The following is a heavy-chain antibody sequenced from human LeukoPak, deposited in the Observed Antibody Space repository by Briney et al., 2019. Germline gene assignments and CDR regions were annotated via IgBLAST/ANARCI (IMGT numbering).Heavy chain of an antibody. CDR2: ISSSGSTI. CDR1: GFTFSDYY. D-gene: IGHD4-17*01. Sequence: KTGGSLRLSCAASGFTFSDYYMSWIRQAPGKGLEWVSYISSSGSTIYYADSVKGRFTISRDNAKNSLYLQMNSLRAEDTAVYYCARDRFTVISTFDYWGQGTLVTVSS. J-gene: IGHJ4*02. V-gene: IGHV3-11*04. CDR3: ARDRFTVISTFDY.